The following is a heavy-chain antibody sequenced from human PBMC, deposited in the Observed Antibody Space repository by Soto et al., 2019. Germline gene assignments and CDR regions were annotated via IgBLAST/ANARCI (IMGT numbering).Heavy chain of an antibody. CDR3: AGQGSEYYDFWSGYSYGMDV. CDR2: IWYDGSNK. CDR1: GFTFSSYG. V-gene: IGHV3-33*01. Sequence: GGSLRLSCAASGFTFSSYGMHWVRQAPGKGLEWVAVIWYDGSNKYYADSVKGRFTISRDNSKNTLYLQMNSLRAEDTAVYYCAGQGSEYYDFWSGYSYGMDVWGQGTTVTVSS. D-gene: IGHD3-3*01. J-gene: IGHJ6*02.